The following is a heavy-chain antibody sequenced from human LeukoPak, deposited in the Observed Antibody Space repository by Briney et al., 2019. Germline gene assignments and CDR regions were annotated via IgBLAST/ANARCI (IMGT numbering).Heavy chain of an antibody. CDR2: INAGNGNT. CDR3: ARDAERGYSDADY. Sequence: ASVKVSCKASGYTFTSYAMHWVRQAPGQRLEWMGWINAGNGNTKYSQKFQGRVTITRDTSASTAYMELSSLRAEDTAVYYCARDAERGYSDADYWGQGTLVTVSS. D-gene: IGHD6-25*01. CDR1: GYTFTSYA. J-gene: IGHJ4*02. V-gene: IGHV1-3*01.